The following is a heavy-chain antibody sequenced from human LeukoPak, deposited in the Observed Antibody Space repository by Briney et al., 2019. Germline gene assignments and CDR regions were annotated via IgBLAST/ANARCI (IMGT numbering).Heavy chain of an antibody. CDR1: GGTFSSYA. J-gene: IGHJ4*02. V-gene: IGHV1-69*04. D-gene: IGHD3-9*01. CDR3: ASGDNRVSRYFDAPRY. Sequence: SVKVSCKASGGTFSSYAISWVRQAPGQGLEWMGRIIPILGIANYAQKFQGRVTITADKSTSTAYMELSSLRSEDTAVYYCASGDNRVSRYFDAPRYWGQGTLVTVSS. CDR2: IIPILGIA.